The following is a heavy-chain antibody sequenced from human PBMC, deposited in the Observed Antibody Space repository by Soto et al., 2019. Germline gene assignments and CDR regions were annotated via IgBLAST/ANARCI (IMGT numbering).Heavy chain of an antibody. CDR1: GYTFTGYY. D-gene: IGHD6-6*01. CDR2: INPNSGGT. CDR3: ARRGEQLVPDY. V-gene: IGHV1-2*02. J-gene: IGHJ4*02. Sequence: QVQLVQSGAEVKKPGASVKVSCKASGYTFTGYYMHWVRQAPGQGLEWMGWINPNSGGTNYAQKSPGEVTMTRDTCISTAHMELRRKRSDATAGYYCARRGEQLVPDYWGQGTLVTVSS.